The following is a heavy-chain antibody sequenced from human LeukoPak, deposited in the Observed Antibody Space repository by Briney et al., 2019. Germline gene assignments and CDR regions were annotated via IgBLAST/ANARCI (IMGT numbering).Heavy chain of an antibody. CDR1: GFTFSSYS. Sequence: PGGSLRLSCAASGFTFSSYSMNWVRQAPGKGLEWVSSISSSSSYIYYADSVKGRFTISRDNAKNSLYLQMNSLRAEDTAVYYCARTSTIFGVVIWAVKDYWGQGTLVTVSS. CDR2: ISSSSSYI. V-gene: IGHV3-21*01. D-gene: IGHD3-3*01. CDR3: ARTSTIFGVVIWAVKDY. J-gene: IGHJ4*02.